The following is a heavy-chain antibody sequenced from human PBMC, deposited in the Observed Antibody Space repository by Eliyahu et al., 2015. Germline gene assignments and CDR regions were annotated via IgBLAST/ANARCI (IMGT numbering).Heavy chain of an antibody. Sequence: EVQLVQSGAEVKKPGESLRISCKGSGYNFXSYWITWVRQMPGKGLEWMGRIDPSDSYTNYSPSFQGHVTISADKSISSAYLQWSSLRASDTAMYYCARFWSSGWPRIDWGQGTPVTVSS. CDR3: ARFWSSGWPRID. V-gene: IGHV5-10-1*03. J-gene: IGHJ4*02. D-gene: IGHD6-19*01. CDR1: GYNFXSYW. CDR2: IDPSDSYT.